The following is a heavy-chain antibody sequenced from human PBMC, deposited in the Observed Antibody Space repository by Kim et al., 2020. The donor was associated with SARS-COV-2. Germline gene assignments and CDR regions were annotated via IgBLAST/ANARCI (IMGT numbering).Heavy chain of an antibody. CDR1: GGTFSSYA. CDR3: VVAATLGDYYYGMDV. CDR2: IIPIFGTA. V-gene: IGHV1-69*13. D-gene: IGHD2-15*01. Sequence: SVKVSCKASGGTFSSYAISWVRQAPGQGLEWMGGIIPIFGTANYAQKFQGRVTITADESTSTAYMELSSLRSEDTAVYYCVVAATLGDYYYGMDVWGQGTTVTVSS. J-gene: IGHJ6*02.